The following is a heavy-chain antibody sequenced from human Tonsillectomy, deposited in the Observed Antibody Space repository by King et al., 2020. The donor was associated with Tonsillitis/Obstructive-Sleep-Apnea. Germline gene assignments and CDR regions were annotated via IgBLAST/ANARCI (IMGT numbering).Heavy chain of an antibody. V-gene: IGHV3-23*04. J-gene: IGHJ3*02. CDR1: GFTFSSYA. D-gene: IGHD3-22*01. CDR3: TKVDHDSSLGAFDI. Sequence: VQLVESGGGLVQPGGSLRLSCAASGFTFSSYAMSWVRQAPGKGLEWVSGISGGGGSTHYAAAVKGRFTISRDNSKNTLYLQMNSLRAEDTAVYYCTKVDHDSSLGAFDIWGQGTMVTVSS. CDR2: ISGGGGST.